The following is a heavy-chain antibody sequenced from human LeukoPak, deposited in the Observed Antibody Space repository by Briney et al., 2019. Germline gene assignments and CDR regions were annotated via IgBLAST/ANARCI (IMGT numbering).Heavy chain of an antibody. CDR3: ARDQAGRYFDY. V-gene: IGHV3-21*01. CDR1: TFTCSTYW. D-gene: IGHD1-26*01. J-gene: IGHJ4*02. Sequence: GGTLTLSCAASTFTCSTYWMVWLPQAQGKERECFSSISSSSSYIYYADSVKGRFTISRNNTKNSLYLEMNSLRAEDTGVYYCARDQAGRYFDYWGQGTLVNVSS. CDR2: ISSSSSYI.